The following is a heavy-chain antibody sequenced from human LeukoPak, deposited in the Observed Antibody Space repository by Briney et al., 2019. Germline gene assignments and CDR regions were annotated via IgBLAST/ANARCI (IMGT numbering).Heavy chain of an antibody. CDR2: MNPKSGNT. CDR1: GYTFSTYD. D-gene: IGHD2/OR15-2a*01. J-gene: IGHJ6*03. Sequence: ASVKVSCKAAGYTFSTYDISWVRQATGQGLEWMGWMNPKSGNTLYAQKFQGRVTMTRNTSISTAYMELSSVRSEDTAVYYCARFLKNPVNRRGPANYYMDVWGKGTPVTISS. CDR3: ARFLKNPVNRRGPANYYMDV. V-gene: IGHV1-8*01.